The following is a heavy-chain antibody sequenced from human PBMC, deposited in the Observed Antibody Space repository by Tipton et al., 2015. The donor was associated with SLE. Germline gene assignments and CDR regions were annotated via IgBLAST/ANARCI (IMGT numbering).Heavy chain of an antibody. V-gene: IGHV4-59*11. CDR3: ARALGGRCSGGNCYSLFDP. D-gene: IGHD2-15*01. CDR2: ILYSGEST. J-gene: IGHJ5*02. CDR1: GGSMSYHY. Sequence: TLSLTCSVSGGSMSYHYWSWIRQPPGKGLEWIGYILYSGESTNYNPSLKSRVTISLDTSKNQFSLKLTSVTAADTAVYYCARALGGRCSGGNCYSLFDPWGQGTLVTVSS.